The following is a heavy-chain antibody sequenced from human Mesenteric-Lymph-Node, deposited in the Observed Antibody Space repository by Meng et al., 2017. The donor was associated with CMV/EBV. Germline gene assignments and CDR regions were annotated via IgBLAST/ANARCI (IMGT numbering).Heavy chain of an antibody. J-gene: IGHJ6*02. CDR3: ARFAYQQPYYGMDV. CDR2: IYYSGST. V-gene: IGHV4-61*01. D-gene: IGHD2-2*01. CDR1: GYSISSGYY. Sequence: SETLSLTCTVSGYSISSGYYWSWIRQPPGKGLEWIGYIYYSGSTNYNPSLKSRVTISVDTSKNQFSLKLSSVTAADTAVYYCARFAYQQPYYGMDVWGQGTTVTVSS.